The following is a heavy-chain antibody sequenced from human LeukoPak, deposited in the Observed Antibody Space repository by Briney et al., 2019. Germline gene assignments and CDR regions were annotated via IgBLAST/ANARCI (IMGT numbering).Heavy chain of an antibody. D-gene: IGHD1-26*01. J-gene: IGHJ3*02. CDR3: ARRKWESPAFDI. Sequence: SETLSLTCTVSGGSISGYYLNWIRQPPGKVLEWIGYIYYSGNTNYNPSLKSRVTISVDTSKNQFSLKLTSVTAADTAVYYCARRKWESPAFDIWGQGTMVTVSS. V-gene: IGHV4-59*01. CDR2: IYYSGNT. CDR1: GGSISGYY.